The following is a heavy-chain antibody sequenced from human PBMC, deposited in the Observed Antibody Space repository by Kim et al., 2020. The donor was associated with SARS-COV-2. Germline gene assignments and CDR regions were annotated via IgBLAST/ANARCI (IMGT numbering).Heavy chain of an antibody. D-gene: IGHD2-21*01. CDR3: ARYHSGIVGSHVFDY. V-gene: IGHV3-66*01. J-gene: IGHJ4*02. Sequence: DSVKGRFTISRDNSKNTLYLQMNSLRAEDTAVYYCARYHSGIVGSHVFDYWGQGTLVTVSS.